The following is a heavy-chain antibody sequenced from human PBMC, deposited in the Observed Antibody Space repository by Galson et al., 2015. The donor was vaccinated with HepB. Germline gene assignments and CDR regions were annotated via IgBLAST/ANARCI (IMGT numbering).Heavy chain of an antibody. Sequence: SLRLSCAASGFTFSSYWMSWVRQAPGKGLEWVANIKQDGSEKYYVDSVKGRFTISRDNAKNSLYLQMNSLRAEDTAVYYCAIEGTYYYDSSGYYIPAEYFQHWGQGTLVTVSS. J-gene: IGHJ1*01. D-gene: IGHD3-22*01. V-gene: IGHV3-7*03. CDR3: AIEGTYYYDSSGYYIPAEYFQH. CDR2: IKQDGSEK. CDR1: GFTFSSYW.